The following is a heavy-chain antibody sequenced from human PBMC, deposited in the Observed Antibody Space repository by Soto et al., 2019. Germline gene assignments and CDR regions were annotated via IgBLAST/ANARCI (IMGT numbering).Heavy chain of an antibody. CDR3: ARDHNFGFILYAMDV. J-gene: IGHJ6*02. Sequence: ASVKVSCKASGYTFTSYSMHWVRQAPGQGLEWMGIINPSSGRTSYAQNFQGRVTMTSDTSTSIVYMEMSSLKSEDTAVYYCARDHNFGFILYAMDVWGQGTTVTVS. CDR2: INPSSGRT. V-gene: IGHV1-46*01. D-gene: IGHD2-15*01. CDR1: GYTFTSYS.